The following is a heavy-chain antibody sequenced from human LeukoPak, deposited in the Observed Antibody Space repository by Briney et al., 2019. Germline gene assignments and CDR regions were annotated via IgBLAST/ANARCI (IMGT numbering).Heavy chain of an antibody. Sequence: PGRSLRLSCVAAEFTFGDYAMSWVRQAPGKGLEWVGFIRSKVHGGTTDYAASVKDRFTISRDDSKSIAYLQMNSLKTEDTAVYYCTRGTGGNYWGQGTLVTVS. J-gene: IGHJ4*02. CDR1: EFTFGDYA. CDR2: IRSKVHGGTT. D-gene: IGHD1-14*01. CDR3: TRGTGGNY. V-gene: IGHV3-49*04.